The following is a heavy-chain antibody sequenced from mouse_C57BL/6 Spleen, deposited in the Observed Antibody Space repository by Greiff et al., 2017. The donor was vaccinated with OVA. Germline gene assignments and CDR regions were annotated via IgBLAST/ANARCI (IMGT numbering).Heavy chain of an antibody. CDR2: IDPEDGDT. J-gene: IGHJ2*01. CDR1: GFNIKDYY. CDR3: ARGNWDYY. V-gene: IGHV14-2*01. D-gene: IGHD4-1*01. Sequence: VQLQQSGAELVQPGASVQLSCTASGFNIKDYYMHWVKQRPEQGLEWIGRIDPEDGDTNYAPNFQGKATITADTSSNTVYLQLSSLTSEDTAVDYCARGNWDYYWGQGTTLTVSS.